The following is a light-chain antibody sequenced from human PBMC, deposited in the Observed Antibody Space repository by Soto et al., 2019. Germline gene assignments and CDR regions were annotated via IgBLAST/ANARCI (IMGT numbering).Light chain of an antibody. J-gene: IGKJ1*01. Sequence: DIQMTPSPSTLSASVGDRVTISCRASQYISDWLAWYQQKPGKAPNLLIYEASNLESGVPSRFSGSGSGTEFTLTISRLQPDDFATYYCQQYVTAFRSFGQGTKVDI. V-gene: IGKV1-5*03. CDR2: EAS. CDR3: QQYVTAFRS. CDR1: QYISDW.